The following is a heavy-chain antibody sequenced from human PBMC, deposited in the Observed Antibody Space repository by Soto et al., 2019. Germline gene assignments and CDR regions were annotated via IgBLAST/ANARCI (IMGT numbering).Heavy chain of an antibody. Sequence: QVQLVESGGGVVQPGRSLRLSCAASGFTFSSYAMHWVRQAPGKGLEWVAVISYDGSNKYYADSVKGRFTTSRDNSKNTLNLKMNSLRAEDTAVYYCARGLQLWLRTWFDPWGREPWSPSPQ. CDR2: ISYDGSNK. CDR1: GFTFSSYA. D-gene: IGHD5-18*01. V-gene: IGHV3-30-3*01. CDR3: ARGLQLWLRTWFDP. J-gene: IGHJ5*02.